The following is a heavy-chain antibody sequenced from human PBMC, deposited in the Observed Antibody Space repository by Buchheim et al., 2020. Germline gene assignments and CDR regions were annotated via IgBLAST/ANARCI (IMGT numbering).Heavy chain of an antibody. CDR2: RSGSGGST. V-gene: IGHV3-23*01. Sequence: EVQLLESGGGLVQPGGSLRLSCAASGFTFSSYAMSWVRQAPGKGLEWVSARSGSGGSTYYADSVKGRFTISRDNSKNTLYLQMNSLRAEDTAVYYCAKVLEMATIGEEYYFDYWGQGTL. CDR3: AKVLEMATIGEEYYFDY. J-gene: IGHJ4*02. D-gene: IGHD5-24*01. CDR1: GFTFSSYA.